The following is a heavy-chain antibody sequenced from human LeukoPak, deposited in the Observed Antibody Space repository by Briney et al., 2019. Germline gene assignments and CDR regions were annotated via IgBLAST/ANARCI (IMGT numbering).Heavy chain of an antibody. CDR2: IYYSGIT. Sequence: SETLSLTCTVSGGSISNYYWNCIRQPPGKGLEWIGYIYYSGITNCNPSLKSRVTISVDTSKNQFSLKLSSVTAADTAVYYCARAGRWEGRPHAFDIWDQGTMVAVSS. CDR3: ARAGRWEGRPHAFDI. V-gene: IGHV4-59*01. J-gene: IGHJ3*02. D-gene: IGHD1-26*01. CDR1: GGSISNYY.